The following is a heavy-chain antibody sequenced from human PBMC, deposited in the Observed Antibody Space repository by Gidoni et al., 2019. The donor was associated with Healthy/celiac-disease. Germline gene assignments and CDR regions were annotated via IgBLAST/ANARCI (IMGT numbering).Heavy chain of an antibody. Sequence: QVQLQESGPGLVKPSQTLSLTCTVAGGSISSGDYYWSWIRQPPGKGLEWIGYIYYSGSTYYNPSLKSRVTISVDTSKNQFSLKLSSVTAADTAVYYCARDFIMVRGVITFGGMDVWGQGTTVTVSS. CDR3: ARDFIMVRGVITFGGMDV. J-gene: IGHJ6*02. D-gene: IGHD3-10*01. CDR1: GGSISSGDYY. CDR2: IYYSGST. V-gene: IGHV4-30-4*01.